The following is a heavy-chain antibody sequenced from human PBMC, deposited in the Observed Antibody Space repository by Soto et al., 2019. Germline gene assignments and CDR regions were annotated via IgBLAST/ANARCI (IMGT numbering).Heavy chain of an antibody. CDR3: ASARGGYYYGSGIRAFDI. CDR2: IYYSGST. V-gene: IGHV4-59*08. CDR1: GGSISIYY. D-gene: IGHD3-10*01. J-gene: IGHJ3*02. Sequence: SEALSLTCTFSGGSISIYYWSWIRQPPGEGLEWIGYIYYSGSTNYNPSLKSRVTISVDTSKTQFSLKLSSVTAADTAVYYCASARGGYYYGSGIRAFDIWGKGTMVT.